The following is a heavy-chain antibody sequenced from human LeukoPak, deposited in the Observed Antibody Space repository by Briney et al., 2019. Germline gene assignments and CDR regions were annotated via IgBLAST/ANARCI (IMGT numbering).Heavy chain of an antibody. CDR2: ISYDGSNK. J-gene: IGHJ6*02. CDR3: ARYWNDGYFSYGMDV. V-gene: IGHV3-30*03. D-gene: IGHD1-1*01. Sequence: GGSLRLSCAASGFTFSSYGMHWVRQAPGKGLEWVAVISYDGSNKYYADSVKGRFTISRDNSKNTLYLQMNSLRAEDTAVYYCARYWNDGYFSYGMDVWGQGTTVTVSS. CDR1: GFTFSSYG.